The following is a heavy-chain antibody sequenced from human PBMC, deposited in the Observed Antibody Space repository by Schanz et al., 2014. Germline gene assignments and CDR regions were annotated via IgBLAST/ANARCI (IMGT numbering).Heavy chain of an antibody. CDR1: GFTFSKYC. CDR2: IKQDGSEK. D-gene: IGHD3-10*01. V-gene: IGHV3-7*04. Sequence: EVQLLESGGGLVQPGGSLRLSCGGSGFTFSKYCMSWVRQAPGKGLEWVANIKQDGSEKYYVDAVKGRFTISRDNAKNSMYLHMKSLRGEDTAVYYCARDNYYGSGSCAYWGQGTLVTVSS. CDR3: ARDNYYGSGSCAY. J-gene: IGHJ4*02.